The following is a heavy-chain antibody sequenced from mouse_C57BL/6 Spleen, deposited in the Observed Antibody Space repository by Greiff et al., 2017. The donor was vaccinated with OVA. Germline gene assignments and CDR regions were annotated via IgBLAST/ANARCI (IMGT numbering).Heavy chain of an antibody. Sequence: EVKLMESGGGLVKPGGSLKLSCAASGFAFSSYAMSWVRQTPEKRLEWVATISDGGSYTYYPDNVKGRFTISRDNAKNNLYLQMSHLKSEDTAMYYCARELRPYYAMDYWGQGTSVTVSS. CDR2: ISDGGSYT. D-gene: IGHD3-2*02. J-gene: IGHJ4*01. V-gene: IGHV5-4*01. CDR3: ARELRPYYAMDY. CDR1: GFAFSSYA.